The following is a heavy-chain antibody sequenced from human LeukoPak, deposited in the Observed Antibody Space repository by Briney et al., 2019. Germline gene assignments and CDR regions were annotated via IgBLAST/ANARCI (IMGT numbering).Heavy chain of an antibody. CDR2: INSDGSST. CDR3: ARDRGSDAFDI. Sequence: GGCLRLSCAASGFTFSSYWMHWVRQAPGKGLVWVSRINSDGSSTSYADSVKGRFTISRDNAKNTLYLQMNSLRAEDTAVYYCARDRGSDAFDIWGQGTMVTVSS. J-gene: IGHJ3*02. CDR1: GFTFSSYW. D-gene: IGHD3-10*01. V-gene: IGHV3-74*01.